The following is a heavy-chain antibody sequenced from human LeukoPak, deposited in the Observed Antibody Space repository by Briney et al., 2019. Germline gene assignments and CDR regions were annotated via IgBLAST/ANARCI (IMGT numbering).Heavy chain of an antibody. CDR1: GYTFTGYY. CDR2: INPNSGGT. Sequence: ASVTVSCTASGYTFTGYYMHWVRQAPGQGLEWMGWINPNSGGTNYAQKVQGRVNMTRDTSISTAYMELSRLRSDDTAVYYCARGAVDYGDKAGAFDIWGQGTMVTVSS. V-gene: IGHV1-2*02. J-gene: IGHJ3*02. D-gene: IGHD4-17*01. CDR3: ARGAVDYGDKAGAFDI.